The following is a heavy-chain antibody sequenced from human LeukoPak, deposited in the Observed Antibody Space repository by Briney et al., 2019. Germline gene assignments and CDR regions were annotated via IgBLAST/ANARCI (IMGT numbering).Heavy chain of an antibody. CDR2: INHSGST. Sequence: SETLSLTCAVYGGSFSGYYWSWIRQPPGKGLEWIGEINHSGSTNYNPSLKSRVTISVDTSKNQFSLKLSSVTAADTAVYYCARRKQRITIFGVVSWFDPWGQGTLVTVSS. V-gene: IGHV4-34*01. CDR3: ARRKQRITIFGVVSWFDP. CDR1: GGSFSGYY. J-gene: IGHJ5*02. D-gene: IGHD3-3*01.